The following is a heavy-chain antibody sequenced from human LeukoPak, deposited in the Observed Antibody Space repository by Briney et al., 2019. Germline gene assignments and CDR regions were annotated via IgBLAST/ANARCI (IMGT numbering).Heavy chain of an antibody. CDR1: GFNFSSYS. V-gene: IGHV3-48*02. J-gene: IGHJ5*02. CDR2: ISSSTRRI. Sequence: GSLRLSFAASGFNFSSYSLNWVRQAPGKGLEWVSYISSSTRRIYYADSVKGRFTISRDSAKNSLYLQMDSLRDEDTAMYYCAREFPPHCSSTSCYPDHWGQGTLVTVAS. CDR3: AREFPPHCSSTSCYPDH. D-gene: IGHD2-2*01.